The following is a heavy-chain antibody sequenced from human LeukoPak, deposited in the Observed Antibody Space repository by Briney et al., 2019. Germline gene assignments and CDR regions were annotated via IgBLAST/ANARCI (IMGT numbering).Heavy chain of an antibody. D-gene: IGHD3-3*01. Sequence: SVKVSCKASGGTFSSYAISWVRQAPGQGLEWMGGIIPIFGTANYAQKFQGRVTITADESTSTAYMELSSLRSEDTAVYYCAKDLVVLRFLEWFHRPDYWGQGTLVTVSS. CDR3: AKDLVVLRFLEWFHRPDY. J-gene: IGHJ4*02. CDR2: IIPIFGTA. V-gene: IGHV1-69*13. CDR1: GGTFSSYA.